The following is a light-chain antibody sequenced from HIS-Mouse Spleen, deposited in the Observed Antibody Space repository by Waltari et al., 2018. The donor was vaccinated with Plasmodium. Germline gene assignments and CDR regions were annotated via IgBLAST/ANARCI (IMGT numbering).Light chain of an antibody. CDR2: EDS. CDR1: ALPKKY. Sequence: LIQPPSVSVSPGQTARITCSGDALPKKYAYWYQQKSGQAPVLVIYEDSKRPSGIPERFSGSSSGTMATLTISGAQVEDEADYYCYSTDSSGNHRVFGGGTKLTVL. V-gene: IGLV3-10*01. CDR3: YSTDSSGNHRV. J-gene: IGLJ3*02.